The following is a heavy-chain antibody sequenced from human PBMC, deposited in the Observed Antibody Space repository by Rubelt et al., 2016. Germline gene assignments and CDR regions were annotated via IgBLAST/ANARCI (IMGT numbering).Heavy chain of an antibody. CDR3: ARGRRYRMGSSGWYP. V-gene: IGHV4-39*01. D-gene: IGHD6-19*01. CDR2: IYYSGNT. Sequence: QLQLQESGPGLVKPSETLSLTCTVSGGSIRSSSYYWGWIRQPPGKGLEWIGSIYYSGNTSSYPPSLTRRFDISVDTSKNQFSLQLSLVTAADTAVYYCARGRRYRMGSSGWYPWGQGTLVTVSS. J-gene: IGHJ5*02. CDR1: GGSIRSSSYY.